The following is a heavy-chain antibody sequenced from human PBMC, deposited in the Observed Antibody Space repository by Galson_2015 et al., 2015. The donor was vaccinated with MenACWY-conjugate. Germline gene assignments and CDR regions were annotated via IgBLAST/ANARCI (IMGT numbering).Heavy chain of an antibody. CDR2: VKSKSDGGTA. CDR3: TADYCSGGSCRED. Sequence: VRQAPGKGLEWIGHVKSKSDGGTADYAAPVKGRFTISRDDSKSTLYLEMNSLKSGDTAVYYCTADYCSGGSCREDWGQGTLVAVSS. V-gene: IGHV3-15*01. D-gene: IGHD2-15*01. J-gene: IGHJ4*02.